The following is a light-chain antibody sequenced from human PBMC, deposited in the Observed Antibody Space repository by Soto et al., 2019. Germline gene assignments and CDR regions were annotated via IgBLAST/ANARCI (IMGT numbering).Light chain of an antibody. CDR1: QSVSSSY. J-gene: IGKJ1*01. Sequence: EIVLTQSPATLSLSPEERATLSCRASQSVSSSYLALYQQKPGQAPRLLIYGASSRATGIPDRFSGSGSGTDFTLTISRLEPEDFAVYYCQQYGSSPRTFGQGTKVDIK. CDR2: GAS. V-gene: IGKV3-20*01. CDR3: QQYGSSPRT.